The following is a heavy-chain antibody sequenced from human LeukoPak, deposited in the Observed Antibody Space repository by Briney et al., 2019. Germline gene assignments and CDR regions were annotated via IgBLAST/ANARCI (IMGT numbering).Heavy chain of an antibody. CDR1: GFTFSRYR. Sequence: PGRSLRLSCAASGFTFSRYRMHWVRQAPGKGLEWVAVIWFGGSKKDYADSVKGRLTISRDNSGHTLSLQMNSLRAEDTAVYYCARDTGTGYYRLDYWGPGTLVTVSS. CDR3: ARDTGTGYYRLDY. J-gene: IGHJ4*02. V-gene: IGHV3-33*01. D-gene: IGHD1-26*01. CDR2: IWFGGSKK.